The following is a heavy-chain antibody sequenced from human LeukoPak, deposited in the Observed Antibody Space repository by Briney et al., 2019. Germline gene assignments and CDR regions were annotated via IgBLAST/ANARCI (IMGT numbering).Heavy chain of an antibody. CDR2: IRYDGSNK. CDR1: GFTFSSYG. Sequence: PGGSLRLSCAASGFTFSSYGMHWVRQAPGKGLEWVAFIRYDGSNKYYADSVKGRFTISRDNAKNSLYLQMNSLRAEDTAVYYCARDVAVAVHYFDYWGQGTLVTVSS. J-gene: IGHJ4*02. V-gene: IGHV3-30*02. CDR3: ARDVAVAVHYFDY. D-gene: IGHD6-19*01.